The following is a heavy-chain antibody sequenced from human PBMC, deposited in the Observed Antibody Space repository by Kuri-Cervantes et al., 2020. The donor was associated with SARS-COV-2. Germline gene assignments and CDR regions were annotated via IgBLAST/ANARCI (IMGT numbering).Heavy chain of an antibody. CDR1: GGSVSSGSYY. J-gene: IGHJ5*02. V-gene: IGHV4-61*01. CDR2: IYYSGST. D-gene: IGHD6-13*01. Sequence: GSLRLSCTVSGGSVSSGSYYWSWIRQPPGKGLEWIGYIYYSGSTNYNPSLKSRVTISVDTSKNQFSLKLSSVTAADTAVYYCARESSSSWYWLDPWGQGTLVTVSS. CDR3: ARESSSSWYWLDP.